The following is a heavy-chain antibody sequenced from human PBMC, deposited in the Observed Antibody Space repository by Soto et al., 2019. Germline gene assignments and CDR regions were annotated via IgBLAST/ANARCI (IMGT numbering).Heavy chain of an antibody. V-gene: IGHV4-38-2*01. Sequence: ASETLSLTCAVSGYSISSGYYWGWIRQPPGKGLEWIGSIYHSGSTYYNPSLKSRVTISVDTSKNQFSLKLSSVTAADTAVYYCARAQGPSDYWGQGTLVTVS. J-gene: IGHJ4*02. CDR2: IYHSGST. CDR3: ARAQGPSDY. CDR1: GYSISSGYY.